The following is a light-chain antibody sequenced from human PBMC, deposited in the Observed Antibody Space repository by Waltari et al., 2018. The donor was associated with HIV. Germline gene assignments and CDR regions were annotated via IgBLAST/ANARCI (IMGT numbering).Light chain of an antibody. CDR2: DAY. J-gene: IGKJ5*01. Sequence: EIVLTQSPDTLSLSPGERATLSCRPNQSLSNFLAWYQQKPGLAPRLLIYDAYKRATGIPPRFSGSGSGTEFTLTISSLESEDSAVYYCQQRINWPPITFGQGTRLEI. CDR1: QSLSNF. CDR3: QQRINWPPIT. V-gene: IGKV3-11*01.